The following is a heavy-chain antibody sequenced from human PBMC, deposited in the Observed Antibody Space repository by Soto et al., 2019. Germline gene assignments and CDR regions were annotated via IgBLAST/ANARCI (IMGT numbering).Heavy chain of an antibody. CDR3: ARGKSYYDSSGYYLYDAFDI. V-gene: IGHV4-34*01. Sequence: SETLSLTCTVSGGSISGYYWSWLRQPPGKGLEWIGEINHSGSTNYNPSLKSRVTISVDTSKNQFSLKLSSVTAADTAVYYCARGKSYYDSSGYYLYDAFDIWGQGTMVT. CDR1: GGSISGYY. J-gene: IGHJ3*02. CDR2: INHSGST. D-gene: IGHD3-22*01.